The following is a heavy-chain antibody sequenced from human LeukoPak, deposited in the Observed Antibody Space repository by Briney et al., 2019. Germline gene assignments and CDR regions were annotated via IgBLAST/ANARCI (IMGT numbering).Heavy chain of an antibody. CDR1: GGSISSTSSY. Sequence: SETLSLTCTLSGGSISSTSSYWGWIRQPPGKGLEWIGAVYYSGSTYYNPSLKSRVTISVDTSKNQFSLDLKSVTATDTAVYYCARQAKTVVQYIDFDFWGQGTLVTVSS. CDR2: VYYSGST. V-gene: IGHV4-39*01. D-gene: IGHD2-21*01. CDR3: ARQAKTVVQYIDFDF. J-gene: IGHJ4*02.